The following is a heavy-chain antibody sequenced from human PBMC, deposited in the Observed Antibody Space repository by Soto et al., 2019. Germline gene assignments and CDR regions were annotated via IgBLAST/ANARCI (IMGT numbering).Heavy chain of an antibody. D-gene: IGHD6-13*01. Sequence: QVQLQQWGAGLLKPSETLSLTCAVYGGSFSGYYWSWIRQPPGKGLEWIGEINHSGSTNYNPSLKSRVTISVDTSKNQFSLKLSSVTAADTAVYYCAREMGDLIAAAGRGYFQHWGQGTLVTVSS. CDR3: AREMGDLIAAAGRGYFQH. J-gene: IGHJ1*01. V-gene: IGHV4-34*01. CDR1: GGSFSGYY. CDR2: INHSGST.